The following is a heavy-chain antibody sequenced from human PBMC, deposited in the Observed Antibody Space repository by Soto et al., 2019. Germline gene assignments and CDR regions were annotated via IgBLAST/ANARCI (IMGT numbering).Heavy chain of an antibody. CDR1: GFTFSSYA. CDR2: ITGSDGST. V-gene: IGHV3-23*01. CDR3: AIDGDYSRPPDSFDY. J-gene: IGHJ4*02. Sequence: EVQLLESGGGLVQPGGSLRLSCAASGFTFSSYAMTWVRQAPERGLEWVSSITGSDGSTKYADSVKGRFTISRDNSKNRLYLPMNGLRAEDTAVYYGAIDGDYSRPPDSFDYWGQGALVTVSS. D-gene: IGHD1-26*01.